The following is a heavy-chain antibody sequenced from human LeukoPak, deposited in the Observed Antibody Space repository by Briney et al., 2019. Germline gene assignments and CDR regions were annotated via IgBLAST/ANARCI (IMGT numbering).Heavy chain of an antibody. CDR1: GFTFSSYA. J-gene: IGHJ4*02. V-gene: IGHV3-23*01. Sequence: GGSLRLSCAASGFTFSSYAMSWVRQAPGKGLEWVSGISGTGGNTYYADSVKGRFTISRDNSKNTLYLQMNSLRAEDTAVYYCARDEGVSFDYWGQGTLVTVSS. CDR2: ISGTGGNT. CDR3: ARDEGVSFDY.